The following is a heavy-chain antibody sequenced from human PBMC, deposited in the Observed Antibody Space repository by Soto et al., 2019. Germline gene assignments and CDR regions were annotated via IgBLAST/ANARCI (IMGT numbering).Heavy chain of an antibody. Sequence: SVLLCLRKSVAEGTSRGFYWLRIRQPPGKGLEWIGYIYYSGSTNYNPSLKSRVTISVDTSKNQFSLKLSSVTAADTAVYYCARLPPPFSRNYYSYMAVWGKGTTVTVSS. CDR2: IYYSGST. D-gene: IGHD3-16*01. V-gene: IGHV4-59*08. CDR1: EGTSRGFY. J-gene: IGHJ6*03. CDR3: ARLPPPFSRNYYSYMAV.